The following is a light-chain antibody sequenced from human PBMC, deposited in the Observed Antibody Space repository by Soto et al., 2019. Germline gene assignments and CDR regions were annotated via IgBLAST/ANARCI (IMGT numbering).Light chain of an antibody. CDR3: SSYSTTSTLV. V-gene: IGLV2-14*01. Sequence: QSALTQPASVSGSPGQSVTISCTGTISDVGGNDYVSWYQQHPGTAPKLILYEVNNRPSGVSNHFSGSKSGNTASLIISGLQADDEADYYCSSYSTTSTLVFGSGTKLTVL. CDR1: ISDVGGNDY. J-gene: IGLJ1*01. CDR2: EVN.